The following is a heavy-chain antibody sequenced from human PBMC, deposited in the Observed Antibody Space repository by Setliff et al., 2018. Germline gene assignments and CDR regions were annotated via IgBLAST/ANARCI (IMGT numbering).Heavy chain of an antibody. CDR1: GGSMGSYY. J-gene: IGHJ6*03. CDR3: ARVRITPYCMDV. Sequence: SQTLSLTCTVSGGSMGSYYWTWIRQSAGKGLEWIGRVYTTGSTAFNPSLNSRVTMSLDKSKNQFPLKLYSVTAADTAVYFCARVRITPYCMDVWGKGTTVTVSS. CDR2: VYTTGST. V-gene: IGHV4-4*07. D-gene: IGHD3-10*01.